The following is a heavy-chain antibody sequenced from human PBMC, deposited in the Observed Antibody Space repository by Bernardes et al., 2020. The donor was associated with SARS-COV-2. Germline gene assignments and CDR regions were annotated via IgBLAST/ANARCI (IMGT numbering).Heavy chain of an antibody. J-gene: IGHJ4*02. Sequence: ETLSLTCTVYGGYFSGYYWTWVRRVPGKGLVWVSRINEDGTTTNYADSVKGRFTIFRDNAKSTLFLQMNSLRAEDTAVYYCARDVAGREDFWGQGTLVTVSS. D-gene: IGHD1-26*01. CDR2: INEDGTTT. CDR1: GGYFSGYY. CDR3: ARDVAGREDF. V-gene: IGHV3-74*01.